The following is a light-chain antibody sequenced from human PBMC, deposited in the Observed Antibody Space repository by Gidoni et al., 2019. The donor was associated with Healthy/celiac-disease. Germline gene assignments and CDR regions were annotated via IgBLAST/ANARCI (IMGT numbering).Light chain of an antibody. V-gene: IGLV3-19*01. CDR1: SLRSDY. CDR2: GKN. CDR3: NSRDSSGNHLYV. Sequence: SSELTQDHAVSVAWGQTVRITCQGDSLRSDYASWYQQHPGQAPVLVIYGKNTRPSGIPDRFSGSSSGNTASLTITGAQAEDEADYYCNSRDSSGNHLYVFGTGTKVTVL. J-gene: IGLJ1*01.